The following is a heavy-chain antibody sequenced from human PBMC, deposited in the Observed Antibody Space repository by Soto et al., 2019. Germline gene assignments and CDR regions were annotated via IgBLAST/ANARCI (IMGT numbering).Heavy chain of an antibody. D-gene: IGHD2-2*01. CDR3: ARDLGIVVVPAAIYYYYYGMDV. Sequence: SVKVSCKASGYTFTGYYMHWVRQAPGQGLEWMGWINPNSGGTNYAQKFQGRVTMTRDTSISTAYMELSRLRSDDTAVYYCARDLGIVVVPAAIYYYYYGMDVWGQGTTVTVSS. CDR2: INPNSGGT. V-gene: IGHV1-2*02. CDR1: GYTFTGYY. J-gene: IGHJ6*02.